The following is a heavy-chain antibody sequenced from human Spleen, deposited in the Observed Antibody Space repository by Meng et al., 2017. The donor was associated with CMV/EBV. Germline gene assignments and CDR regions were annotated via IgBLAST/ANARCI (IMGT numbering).Heavy chain of an antibody. CDR2: IYHSGTT. Sequence: CAVSGGSISGPNWWTWLRQPPQKGLEWIGEIYHSGTTRYNPSLNSRVILSVDKSKNQISLKLTSLTAADTAVYYCARILPLAGHFDSWGQGTLVTVSS. V-gene: IGHV4-4*02. J-gene: IGHJ4*02. CDR1: GGSISGPNW. CDR3: ARILPLAGHFDS. D-gene: IGHD1-1*01.